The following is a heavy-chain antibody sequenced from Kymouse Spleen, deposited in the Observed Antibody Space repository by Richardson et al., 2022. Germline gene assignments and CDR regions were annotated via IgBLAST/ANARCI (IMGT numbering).Heavy chain of an antibody. D-gene: IGHD3-10*01. J-gene: IGHJ4*02. V-gene: IGHV4-34*01. CDR1: GGSFSGYY. CDR2: INHSGST. CDR3: ARRPYYYGSGSSPFDY. Sequence: QVQLQQWGAGLLKPSETLSLTCAVYGGSFSGYYWSWIRQPPGKGLEWIGEINHSGSTNYNPSLKSRVTISVDTSKNQFSLKLSSVTAADTAVYYCARRPYYYGSGSSPFDYWGQGTLVTVSS.